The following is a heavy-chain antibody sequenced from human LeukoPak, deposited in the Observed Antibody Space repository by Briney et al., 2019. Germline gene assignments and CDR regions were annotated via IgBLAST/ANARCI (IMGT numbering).Heavy chain of an antibody. D-gene: IGHD3-10*01. Sequence: PSETLSLTCAVYGGSFSGYYWSWIRQPPGKGLEWIGEINHSGSTNYNPSLKSRVTISVDTSKNQFSLKLSSVTAADTAVYYCARGTRSIGITTVRGVMYPFDPWGQGTLVTVSS. V-gene: IGHV4-34*01. CDR1: GGSFSGYY. J-gene: IGHJ5*02. CDR3: ARGTRSIGITTVRGVMYPFDP. CDR2: INHSGST.